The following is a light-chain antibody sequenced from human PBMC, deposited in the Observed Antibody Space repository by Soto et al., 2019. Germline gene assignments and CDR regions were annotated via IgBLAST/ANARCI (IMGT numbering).Light chain of an antibody. CDR2: AAS. CDR1: QSVSRS. CDR3: QESYGTPIT. Sequence: QLTQSPSFRSSSFGDRVIITCRASQSVSRSLNWYQQKAGQAPKLLIYAASTLHRGVPSRFSGSGSGTDFTITITSLKTEECSTYYCQESYGTPITFGQGTQLEIK. J-gene: IGKJ5*01. V-gene: IGKV1-39*01.